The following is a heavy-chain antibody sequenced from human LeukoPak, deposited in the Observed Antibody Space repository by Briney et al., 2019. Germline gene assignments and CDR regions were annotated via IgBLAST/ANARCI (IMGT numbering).Heavy chain of an antibody. CDR1: GYTFTSYY. J-gene: IGHJ4*02. Sequence: ASVKVSCKASGYTFTSYYMHWVRQAPGQGLEWMGIINPSGGSTSYAQKFQGRVTMTRDTSTSTVYMELSSLRSEDTAVYYCAREAKVYCSSTSCPGGDYWGQGTLVTVSS. V-gene: IGHV1-46*01. CDR2: INPSGGST. D-gene: IGHD2-2*01. CDR3: AREAKVYCSSTSCPGGDY.